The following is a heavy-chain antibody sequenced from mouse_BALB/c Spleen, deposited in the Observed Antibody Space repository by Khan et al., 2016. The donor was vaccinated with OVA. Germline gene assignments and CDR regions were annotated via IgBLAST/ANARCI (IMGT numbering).Heavy chain of an antibody. D-gene: IGHD1-1*01. CDR3: ARTLYGSGYDYAMDY. CDR1: EYIFTNYG. J-gene: IGHJ4*01. CDR2: INTYTGEP. Sequence: LVESGPELKKPGETVKISCKASEYIFTNYGMTWVKQAPGKGLKWMGWINTYTGEPTYADDFKGRFAFSLETSANTAYLQINNLKNEDTATYFCARTLYGSGYDYAMDYWGQGTSVTVSS. V-gene: IGHV9-3-1*01.